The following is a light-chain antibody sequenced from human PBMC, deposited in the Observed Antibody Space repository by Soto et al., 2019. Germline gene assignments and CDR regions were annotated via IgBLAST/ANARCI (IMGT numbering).Light chain of an antibody. V-gene: IGLV2-8*01. CDR1: ISDVGGYNF. CDR3: SSYAGSNNLVI. Sequence: QSVLTQPPSASGSPGQSVAISCTGTISDVGGYNFVSWYQHHSGKAPKLIIYEVTKRPSGVPDRFSGSKSGNTASLTVSGLQTEDEAYYYCSSYAGSNNLVIFGGGTKLTVL. J-gene: IGLJ2*01. CDR2: EVT.